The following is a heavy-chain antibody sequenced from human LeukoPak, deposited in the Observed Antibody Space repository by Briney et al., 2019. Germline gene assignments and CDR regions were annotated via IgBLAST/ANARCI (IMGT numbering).Heavy chain of an antibody. J-gene: IGHJ4*02. V-gene: IGHV3-23*01. Sequence: PGGSLRLSCAVSRFAFSNYGMSWVRQAPGKGLEWVSAISGSGGSTYYADSVKGRFTISRDNSKNTLYLQMNSLRAEDTALYYCAKMSGVVWFGELRLPFDSWGQGTVVTVSS. CDR3: AKMSGVVWFGELRLPFDS. D-gene: IGHD3-10*01. CDR1: RFAFSNYG. CDR2: ISGSGGST.